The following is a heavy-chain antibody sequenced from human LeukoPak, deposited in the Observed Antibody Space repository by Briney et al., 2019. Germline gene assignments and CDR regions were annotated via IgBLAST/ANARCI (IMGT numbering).Heavy chain of an antibody. CDR2: MNPNSGNT. J-gene: IGHJ6*02. CDR1: GYTFTSYD. D-gene: IGHD4-23*01. CDR3: ARGGDYGGNSEYYYYGMDV. V-gene: IGHV1-8*01. Sequence: ASVKVSFKASGYTFTSYDINWVRPATGQGLEWMGWMNPNSGNTGYAQKFQGRVTMTRNTSISTAYMELSSLRSEDTAVYYCARGGDYGGNSEYYYYGMDVWGQGTTVTVSS.